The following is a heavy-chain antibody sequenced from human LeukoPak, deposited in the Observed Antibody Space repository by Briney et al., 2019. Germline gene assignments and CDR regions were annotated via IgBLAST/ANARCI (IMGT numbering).Heavy chain of an antibody. J-gene: IGHJ4*02. CDR1: GYTFSDYY. Sequence: ASVKVSCKASGYTFSDYYIHWVRQAPGQGLEWMGWINPNSGGTNYAQKLQGRVTMTTDTSTSTAYMELRSLRSDDTAVYYCARAQDCGGDCYSYYFDYWGQGTLVTVSS. CDR3: ARAQDCGGDCYSYYFDY. D-gene: IGHD2-21*02. V-gene: IGHV1-2*02. CDR2: INPNSGGT.